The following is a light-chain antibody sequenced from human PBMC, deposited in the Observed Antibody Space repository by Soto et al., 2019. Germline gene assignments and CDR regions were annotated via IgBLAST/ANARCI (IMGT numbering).Light chain of an antibody. CDR3: QQYNHWPHLP. Sequence: EIVMTQSPATLSVSPGERAILSCRASKSVSNNLAWYQQKPGQAPRLLIYGASTRATGIPARFSGSGSGTEFTLSISSLQSEDFAMCYCQQYNHWPHLPFGGGTTVEIK. CDR2: GAS. CDR1: KSVSNN. V-gene: IGKV3-15*01. J-gene: IGKJ4*01.